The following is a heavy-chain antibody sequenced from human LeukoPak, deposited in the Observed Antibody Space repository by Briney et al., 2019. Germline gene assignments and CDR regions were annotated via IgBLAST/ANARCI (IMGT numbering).Heavy chain of an antibody. Sequence: GGSLRLSCAASGFTFSNAWMSWVRQAPGKGLEWVSYISSSSSTIYYADSVKGRFTISRDNAKNSLYLQMNSLRDEDTAVYYCARGWDVVVPAADDYWGQGTLVTVSS. CDR3: ARGWDVVVPAADDY. CDR2: ISSSSSTI. J-gene: IGHJ4*02. CDR1: GFTFSNAW. V-gene: IGHV3-48*02. D-gene: IGHD2-2*01.